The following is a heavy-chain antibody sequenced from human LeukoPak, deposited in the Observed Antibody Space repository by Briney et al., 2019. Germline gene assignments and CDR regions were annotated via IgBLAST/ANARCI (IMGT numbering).Heavy chain of an antibody. D-gene: IGHD2-2*01. V-gene: IGHV4-39*01. Sequence: PSETLSLTCTVSGGSISSSSYYWGWIRQPPGKGLEWIGSIYYSGSTYYNPSLKSRVTISVDTSKNQFSLKLSSVTAADTAVYYCARTLSGRVVVPAANAFDIWGQGTMVTVSS. CDR2: IYYSGST. J-gene: IGHJ3*02. CDR3: ARTLSGRVVVPAANAFDI. CDR1: GGSISSSSYY.